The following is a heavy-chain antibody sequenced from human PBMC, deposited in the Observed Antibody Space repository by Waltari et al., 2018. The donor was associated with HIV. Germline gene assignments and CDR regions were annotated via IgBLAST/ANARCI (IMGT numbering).Heavy chain of an antibody. D-gene: IGHD2-2*01. Sequence: QVQLQQSGPGLVKPSQTLSLTCAISGDSVSSNSAAWNWIRQSPSRGLEWLGRTYYRSKWYNDYAVSVKSRITINPDTSKNQFSLQLNSVTPEDTAVYYCARGADIVVVPAAMYFQHWGQGTLVTVSS. V-gene: IGHV6-1*01. CDR2: TYYRSKWYN. J-gene: IGHJ1*01. CDR1: GDSVSSNSAA. CDR3: ARGADIVVVPAAMYFQH.